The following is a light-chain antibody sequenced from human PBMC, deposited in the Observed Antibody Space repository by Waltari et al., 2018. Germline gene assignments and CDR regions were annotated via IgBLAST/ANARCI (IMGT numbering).Light chain of an antibody. Sequence: TGRASQRISKYLNWYQQKPGQAPTLLIYAASTLRSGVPSRFSGSGSGTDFTLTISSLQPEDFASYSCQQSYRVPYTFGQGTKLEIK. J-gene: IGKJ2*01. CDR3: QQSYRVPYT. V-gene: IGKV1-39*01. CDR2: AAS. CDR1: QRISKY.